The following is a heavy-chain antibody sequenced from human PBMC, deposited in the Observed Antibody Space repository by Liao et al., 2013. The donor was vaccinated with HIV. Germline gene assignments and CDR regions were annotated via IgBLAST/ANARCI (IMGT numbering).Heavy chain of an antibody. D-gene: IGHD3-22*01. CDR3: ARAGVHPFGYYDSSGYPYWYFDL. V-gene: IGHV4-30-2*01. J-gene: IGHJ2*01. CDR1: GGSISSGGYS. Sequence: QLQLQESGSGLVKPSQTLSLTCAVSGGSISSGGYSWSWIRQPPGKGLEWIGYIYHSGSTYYNPSLKSRVTISVDRSKNQFSLKLSSVTAADTAVYYCARAGVHPFGYYDSSGYPYWYFDLWGRGTLVTVSS. CDR2: IYHSGST.